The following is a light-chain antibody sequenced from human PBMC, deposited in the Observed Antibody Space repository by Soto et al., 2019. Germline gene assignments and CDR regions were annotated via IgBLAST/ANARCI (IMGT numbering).Light chain of an antibody. Sequence: EIMMTQSPGTLSVSPGEGATLSCTASQSVNLNLAWYQQKPGQPPRLLLFGASTRASGIPVRFRGSGSGTECTLTISRLQTEDSAVYYCHQYNSSPRGTFGPGTKVEIK. V-gene: IGKV3-15*01. J-gene: IGKJ3*01. CDR2: GAS. CDR1: QSVNLN. CDR3: HQYNSSPRGT.